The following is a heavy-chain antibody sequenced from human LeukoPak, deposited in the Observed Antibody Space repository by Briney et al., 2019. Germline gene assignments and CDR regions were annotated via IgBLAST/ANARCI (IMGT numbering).Heavy chain of an antibody. Sequence: SETLSLTCTVSGGSISSGSYYWNWIRQPAGKGLEWIGRIYTSGNTNYNPSLKSRVTISVDTSKNQFSLKLSSVTAADTAVYYCARRKALRYIDYWGQGTLVTVSS. D-gene: IGHD3-9*01. CDR2: IYTSGNT. CDR1: GGSISSGSYY. J-gene: IGHJ4*02. CDR3: ARRKALRYIDY. V-gene: IGHV4-61*02.